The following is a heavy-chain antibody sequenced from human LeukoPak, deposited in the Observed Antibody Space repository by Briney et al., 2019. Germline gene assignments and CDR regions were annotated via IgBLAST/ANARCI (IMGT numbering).Heavy chain of an antibody. CDR2: ISSVGATI. Sequence: GGSLRLSCSASGFSFGDYSMSWVRQAPGKGPEWVSYISSVGATIYYADSVKGRFTISRDNVKNSLYLHMSSLRDADTALYFCATVRGMYYYDTTGYLDSWGQGTPVTVSS. CDR1: GFSFGDYS. D-gene: IGHD3-22*01. CDR3: ATVRGMYYYDTTGYLDS. V-gene: IGHV3-48*02. J-gene: IGHJ4*02.